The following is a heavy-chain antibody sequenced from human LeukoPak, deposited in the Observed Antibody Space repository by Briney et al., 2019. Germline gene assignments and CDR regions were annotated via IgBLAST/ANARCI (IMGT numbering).Heavy chain of an antibody. CDR1: GHIFIGYY. J-gene: IGHJ4*02. V-gene: IGHV1-2*02. Sequence: ASVKVSCKPSGHIFIGYYMHWMRQAPGQGLEWMGWINLSTGNTNYAQKFQGGVTMTRDTSIRTAYMEMSRLRYDDTALYYCAIWAGGNAPVASFDYWGQGTLVTVSS. D-gene: IGHD3-16*01. CDR3: AIWAGGNAPVASFDY. CDR2: INLSTGNT.